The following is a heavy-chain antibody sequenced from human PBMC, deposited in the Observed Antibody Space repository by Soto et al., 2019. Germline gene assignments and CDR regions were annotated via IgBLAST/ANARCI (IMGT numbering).Heavy chain of an antibody. CDR3: AKGGSRDPYYYYYSCMDV. J-gene: IGHJ6*02. Sequence: GGSLRLSCAASGFTFSSYGMHWVRQAPSKGLEWVAVISYDGSNKYYADSVKGRFTISRDNSKNTLYLQMNSLRAEDTAVYYCAKGGSRDPYYYYYSCMDVWGQGTQVTVSS. CDR2: ISYDGSNK. V-gene: IGHV3-30*18. D-gene: IGHD3-16*01. CDR1: GFTFSSYG.